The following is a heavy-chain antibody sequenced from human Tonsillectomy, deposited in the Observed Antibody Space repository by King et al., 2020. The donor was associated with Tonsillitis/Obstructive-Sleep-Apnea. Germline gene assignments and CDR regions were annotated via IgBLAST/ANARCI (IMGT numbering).Heavy chain of an antibody. D-gene: IGHD3-10*01. CDR2: ISHDGSSA. Sequence: VQLVQSGGGVVQPGRSLRLSCAASGFTFSIYGMHWGRQAPGKGLEWVADISHDGSSAYYAESVKGRFTISRDNSENTRYLQMNSLRAEDTAVYYCAKDTSGSGSYYSDYWGQGTLVTVSS. CDR1: GFTFSIYG. CDR3: AKDTSGSGSYYSDY. J-gene: IGHJ4*02. V-gene: IGHV3-30*18.